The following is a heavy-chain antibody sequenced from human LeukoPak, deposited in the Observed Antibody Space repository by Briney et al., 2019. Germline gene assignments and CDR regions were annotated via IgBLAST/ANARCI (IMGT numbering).Heavy chain of an antibody. J-gene: IGHJ4*02. CDR1: GFTFRIYA. CDR2: ISDSGGSR. Sequence: GGSLRLSCAASGFTFRIYAMSWVRQAPGKGLEWVSVISDSGGSRYHADSVKGRFTISRDNSKNTLYLQMNSLRAEDTAVYYCARDPGATTGLDYWGQGTLVTVSS. D-gene: IGHD1-26*01. CDR3: ARDPGATTGLDY. V-gene: IGHV3-23*01.